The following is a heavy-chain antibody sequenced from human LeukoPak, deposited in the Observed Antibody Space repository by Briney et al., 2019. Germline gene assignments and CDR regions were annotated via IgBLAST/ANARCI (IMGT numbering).Heavy chain of an antibody. D-gene: IGHD3-22*01. J-gene: IGHJ6*03. CDR2: IQQDGSQK. Sequence: GGSLRLSCAASGFTFSHYSMNMNWVRQAPGKGLEWVANIQQDGSQKSYVDSVKGRFTISRDNYKRSLYLQMNSLRVEDTATYSCARVYRDFYYDESGYLNYYSIDVWGRGTTVTVSS. CDR3: ARVYRDFYYDESGYLNYYSIDV. CDR1: GFTFSHYS. V-gene: IGHV3-7*04.